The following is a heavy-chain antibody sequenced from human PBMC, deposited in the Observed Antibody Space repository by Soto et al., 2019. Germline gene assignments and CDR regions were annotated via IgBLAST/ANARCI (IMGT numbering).Heavy chain of an antibody. CDR1: GASTSSGGYY. CDR3: ARDRKSSWGWFDP. J-gene: IGHJ5*02. CDR2: IYYSGGT. Sequence: QVQLQESGPGLVKPSQTLSLTCTFPGASTSSGGYYWTWIGQHPGKGLEWIGYIYYSGGTYYNPSLKSRVTISVDTSKNQFSLKLSSVTAADTAVYYCARDRKSSWGWFDPWGQGTLVTVSS. D-gene: IGHD7-27*01. V-gene: IGHV4-31*03.